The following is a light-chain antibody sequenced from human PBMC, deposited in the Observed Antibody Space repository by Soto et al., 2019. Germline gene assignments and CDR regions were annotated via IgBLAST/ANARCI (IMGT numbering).Light chain of an antibody. Sequence: EIVLTQSPATLSLSPGERATLSCRASQSVSSYLAWYQQKPGQAPRLLIYGASTRATGIPARFSGSGSGTEFTLTISSLQSEDYAVYYCQQRSYPITFGQGTRLEIK. CDR1: QSVSSY. V-gene: IGKV3-11*01. CDR3: QQRSYPIT. CDR2: GAS. J-gene: IGKJ5*01.